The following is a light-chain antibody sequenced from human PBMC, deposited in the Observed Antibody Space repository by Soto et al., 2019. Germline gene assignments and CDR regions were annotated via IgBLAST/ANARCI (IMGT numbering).Light chain of an antibody. V-gene: IGLV2-11*01. CDR2: DVS. J-gene: IGLJ2*01. CDR1: SSDVGGYNY. CDR3: SSYTSSTTVV. Sequence: QSALTQPRSVSGSPGHSVTLSCTGTSSDVGGYNYISWYQHHPGKAPKVMIYDVSKRPSGVPDRFSGSKSGNTVSLTISGLQAEDEADYYCSSYTSSTTVVFGGGTKVTVL.